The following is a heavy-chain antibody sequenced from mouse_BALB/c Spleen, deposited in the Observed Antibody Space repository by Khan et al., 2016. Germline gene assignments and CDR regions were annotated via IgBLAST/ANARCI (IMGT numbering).Heavy chain of an antibody. CDR1: GFSLTTYD. D-gene: IGHD2-3*01. CDR2: IWAGGST. Sequence: VQLLETGPGLVAPSQSLSITCTVSGFSLTTYDIHWVRQPPGKGLKWLGVIWAGGSTNYNSALMSRLSISKDNSKSQVFLKMNSLQTDDTAMYYCARVQFGYYDYFDFWGQGTTLAVSS. J-gene: IGHJ2*01. CDR3: ARVQFGYYDYFDF. V-gene: IGHV2-9*02.